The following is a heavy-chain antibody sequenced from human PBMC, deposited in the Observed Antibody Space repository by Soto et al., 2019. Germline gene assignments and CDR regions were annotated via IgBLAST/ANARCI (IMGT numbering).Heavy chain of an antibody. CDR3: AREVGATPPYNWFDP. J-gene: IGHJ5*02. D-gene: IGHD2-15*01. Sequence: GASVKVSCKASGYTFTGYYMHWVRQAPGQGLEWMGWINPNSGGTNYAQKFQGWVTMTRDTSISTAYMELSRLRSDDTAVYYCAREVGATPPYNWFDPWGQGTLVTVSS. V-gene: IGHV1-2*04. CDR2: INPNSGGT. CDR1: GYTFTGYY.